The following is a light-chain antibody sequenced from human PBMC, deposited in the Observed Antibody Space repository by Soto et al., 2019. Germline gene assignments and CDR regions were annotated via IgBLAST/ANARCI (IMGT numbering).Light chain of an antibody. J-gene: IGKJ1*01. CDR1: QSVSSD. V-gene: IGKV3-15*01. Sequence: MTQSPSTLSGSVGDRVTITCRASQSVSSDLAWYQQKPGQAPRLLIYGASTRATGIPARFSGSGSATEFTLTISSLQSEDFAVYYCQQYNNWPRTFGQGTKVDIK. CDR2: GAS. CDR3: QQYNNWPRT.